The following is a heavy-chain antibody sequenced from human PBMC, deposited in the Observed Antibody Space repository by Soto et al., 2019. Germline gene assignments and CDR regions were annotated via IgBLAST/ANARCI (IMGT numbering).Heavy chain of an antibody. V-gene: IGHV4-59*01. CDR2: IYYSGST. CDR1: SGSISRYY. CDR3: ARANYFDY. Sequence: QVQLQESGPGLVKPSETLSLTCTVSSGSISRYYWSWFRQSPGKGLEWIGDIYYSGSTNYNPSLKSRVTISVDTSKNQFSLRLRSVNAADTAVYYCARANYFDYWGQGTLVTVSS. J-gene: IGHJ4*02.